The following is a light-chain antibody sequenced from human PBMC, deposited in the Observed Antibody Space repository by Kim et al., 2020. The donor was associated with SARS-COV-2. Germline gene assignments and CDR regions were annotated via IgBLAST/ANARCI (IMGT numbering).Light chain of an antibody. CDR2: GAS. V-gene: IGKV3-15*01. CDR3: QQYNNWPQT. J-gene: IGKJ1*01. Sequence: PGERATLSCRASQSVSSNLAWYQQKPGQAPRLLIYGASTRATGIPARFSGSGSGTEFTLTISSLQSEDFAVYYCQQYNNWPQTFGQGTKVDIK. CDR1: QSVSSN.